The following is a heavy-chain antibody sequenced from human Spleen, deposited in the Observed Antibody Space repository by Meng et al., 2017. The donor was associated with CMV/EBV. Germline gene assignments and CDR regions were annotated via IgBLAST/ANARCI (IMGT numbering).Heavy chain of an antibody. CDR1: GGSISSGSYY. CDR2: INHSGST. J-gene: IGHJ4*02. V-gene: IGHV4-39*07. D-gene: IGHD3-22*01. Sequence: QVPLQESGPGLVKPPQTLSLTCTVSGGSISSGSYYWSWIRQPPGKGLEWIGEINHSGSTNYNPSLKSRVTISVDTSKNQLSLNLRSVTAADTAVYYCARGAYYYDNSDFGHGFWGQGTLVTVSS. CDR3: ARGAYYYDNSDFGHGF.